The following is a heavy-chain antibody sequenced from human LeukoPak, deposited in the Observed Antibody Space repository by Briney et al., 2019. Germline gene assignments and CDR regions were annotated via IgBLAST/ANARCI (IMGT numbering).Heavy chain of an antibody. D-gene: IGHD6-13*01. Sequence: GGSLRLSCAASGFTFSNAWMTWVRQAPGKGLEWVGYIKSFSDGETTDYAAPVKGRFTISRDDSIDKVYLQMNSLKPEDTAVYFCTTPRGAAAGLLGWFDPWGQGTLVTVSS. J-gene: IGHJ5*02. CDR3: TTPRGAAAGLLGWFDP. V-gene: IGHV3-15*01. CDR2: IKSFSDGETT. CDR1: GFTFSNAW.